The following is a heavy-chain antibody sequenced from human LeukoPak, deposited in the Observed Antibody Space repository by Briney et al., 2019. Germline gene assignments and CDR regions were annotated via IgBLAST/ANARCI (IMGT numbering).Heavy chain of an antibody. CDR2: IYYSGST. CDR3: ARVREATIAPFFDY. V-gene: IGHV4-31*03. CDR1: GDSISSGDYY. J-gene: IGHJ4*02. D-gene: IGHD6-13*01. Sequence: SQSLSLTCTVSGDSISSGDYYWTWLRQHPGKGLESLGCIYYSGSTYYNLSLKSRVIISADTSTNHFSLKLSSVTAADTAVYYCARVREATIAPFFDYWGQGILVTVSS.